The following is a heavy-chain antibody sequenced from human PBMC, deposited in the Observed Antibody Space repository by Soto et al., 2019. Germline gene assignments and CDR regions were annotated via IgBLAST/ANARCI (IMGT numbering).Heavy chain of an antibody. Sequence: SETLSLTCAVYGGSFSGYYWSWIRQPPGKGLEWIGEINHSGSTNYNPSLKSRVTISVDTTKNQFSLKLSSVTAADTAVYYCARSPRSIAAGGIDFWGQGILVTVSS. CDR3: ARSPRSIAAGGIDF. V-gene: IGHV4-34*01. J-gene: IGHJ4*01. CDR2: INHSGST. D-gene: IGHD6-13*01. CDR1: GGSFSGYY.